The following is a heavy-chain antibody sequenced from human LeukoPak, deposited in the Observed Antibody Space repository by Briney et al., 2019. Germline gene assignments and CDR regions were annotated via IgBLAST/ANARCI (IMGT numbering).Heavy chain of an antibody. CDR3: ARDPVEWELLLDY. CDR1: GFTFSNYW. V-gene: IGHV3-7*01. J-gene: IGHJ4*02. Sequence: PRGSLRLSCAASGFTFSNYWMGWVRQAPGKRLEWVANMNIDGSEKYYADSVKGRFSISRDNARNSVYLQMASLRVEDTAVYYCARDPVEWELLLDYWGQGTLVTVSS. CDR2: MNIDGSEK. D-gene: IGHD1-26*01.